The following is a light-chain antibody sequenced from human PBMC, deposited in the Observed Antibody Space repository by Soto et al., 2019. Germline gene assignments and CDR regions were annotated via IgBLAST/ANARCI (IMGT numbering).Light chain of an antibody. CDR3: AVWDDSLNGCV. CDR1: SSNIGSNT. J-gene: IGLJ1*01. V-gene: IGLV1-44*01. Sequence: QSVLTQPPSVSETPAQRVTISCSGSSSNIGSNTVNWYRQLPETAPKLLIYSNTQRPSGVPDRFSGSKSGTSASLAISGLQSEDEADYYWAVWDDSLNGCVFGTGTKLTVL. CDR2: SNT.